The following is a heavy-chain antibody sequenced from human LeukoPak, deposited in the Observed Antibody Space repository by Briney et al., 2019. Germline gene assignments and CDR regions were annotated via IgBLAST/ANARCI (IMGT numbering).Heavy chain of an antibody. CDR3: TRYTYYYDSSAYAFDI. V-gene: IGHV2-70*01. D-gene: IGHD3-22*01. CDR1: GFSLSTTGMC. CDR2: IGWDDDK. Sequence: SGPALVKPTQTLTPTCTFSGFSLSTTGMCVSWIRQPPGKALEWLALIGWDDDKYYCTSLKTRLTISKDTSKNQVVLTMTNMDPVDTATYYCTRYTYYYDSSAYAFDIWGQGTMVTVSS. J-gene: IGHJ3*02.